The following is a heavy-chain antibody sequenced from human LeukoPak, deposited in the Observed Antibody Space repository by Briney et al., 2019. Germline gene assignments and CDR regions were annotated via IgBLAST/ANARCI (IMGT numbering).Heavy chain of an antibody. CDR1: GGSISSSSYY. D-gene: IGHD6-19*01. J-gene: IGHJ4*02. CDR3: ARRKAIAVFFFDY. CDR2: IYYSGST. Sequence: SETLSLTCTVSGGSISSSSYYWGWIRQPPGKGLEWVGSIYYSGSTYYNPSLKSRVTISVDTSKNQFSLKLNSMTAADTAVYYCARRKAIAVFFFDYWGQGTLVTVSS. V-gene: IGHV4-39*01.